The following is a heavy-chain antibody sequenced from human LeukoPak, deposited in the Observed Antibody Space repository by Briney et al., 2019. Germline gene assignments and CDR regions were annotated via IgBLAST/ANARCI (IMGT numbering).Heavy chain of an antibody. CDR2: ISTYNGNT. V-gene: IGHV1-18*01. CDR1: VYTFSDYG. CDR3: ARDCDRSGYYCY. J-gene: IGHJ4*02. Sequence: ASVKVSCKASVYTFSDYGISWVRQAPGQGLEWMGWISTYNGNTNYAQKLQGRVAMTTDTSTSAAYMELRSLRSDDTAVYYCARDCDRSGYYCYWGQGTLVTVSS. D-gene: IGHD3-22*01.